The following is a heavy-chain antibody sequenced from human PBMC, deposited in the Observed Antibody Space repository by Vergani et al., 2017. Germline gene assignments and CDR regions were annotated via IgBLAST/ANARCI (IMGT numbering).Heavy chain of an antibody. D-gene: IGHD5-18*01. CDR2: IRYDGSNK. V-gene: IGHV3-30*02. CDR1: GFTFSSYG. J-gene: IGHJ3*02. Sequence: QVQLVESGGGVVQPGGSLRLSCAASGFTFSSYGMHWVRQAPGKGLEWVAFIRYDGSNKYYADSVKGRFTISRDNSKNTLYLQMNSLRAEDTALYYCAKGGGYSYDTGAFDIWGQGTMVTVSS. CDR3: AKGGGYSYDTGAFDI.